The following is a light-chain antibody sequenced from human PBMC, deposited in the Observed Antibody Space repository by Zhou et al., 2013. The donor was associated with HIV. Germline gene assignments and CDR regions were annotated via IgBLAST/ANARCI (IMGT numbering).Light chain of an antibody. CDR3: MQSLQTPLT. J-gene: IGKJ3*01. Sequence: DIVMTQSPLSLPVTPGEPASISCRSSQSLLHSNGYNYLDWYLQKPGQSPQLLIYLGSNRASGVPDRFSGSGSGTDFKLKISRVEAEDVGVYYCMQSLQTPLTFGPGTTVEIK. V-gene: IGKV2-28*01. CDR1: QSLLHSNGYNY. CDR2: LGS.